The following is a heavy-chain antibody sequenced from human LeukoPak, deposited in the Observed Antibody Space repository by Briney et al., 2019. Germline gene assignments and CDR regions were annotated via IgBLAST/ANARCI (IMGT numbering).Heavy chain of an antibody. CDR1: GFTFSNAW. J-gene: IGHJ4*02. CDR2: IRSKTAGGTT. Sequence: GGSLRLSCAASGFTFSNAWMNWVRQAPGKGLEWVGRIRSKTAGGTTDFAAPVKGRFTILRDDSENTVYLQMNSLTTEDTAVYYCSQGSGQYFHYWGQGTLVTVSS. V-gene: IGHV3-15*07. D-gene: IGHD2-15*01. CDR3: SQGSGQYFHY.